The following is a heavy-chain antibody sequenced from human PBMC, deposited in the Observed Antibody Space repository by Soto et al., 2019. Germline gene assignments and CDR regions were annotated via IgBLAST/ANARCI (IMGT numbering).Heavy chain of an antibody. CDR1: GGSISSYY. CDR2: IYYSGST. Sequence: SETLSLTCTVSGGSISSYYWSWIRQPPGKGLEWIGYIYYSGSTNYNPSLKSRVTISVDTSKNQFSLKLSSVTAADTAVYYCARGGDYAYYYFDYWGREPSSPSPQ. D-gene: IGHD4-17*01. J-gene: IGHJ4*02. CDR3: ARGGDYAYYYFDY. V-gene: IGHV4-59*01.